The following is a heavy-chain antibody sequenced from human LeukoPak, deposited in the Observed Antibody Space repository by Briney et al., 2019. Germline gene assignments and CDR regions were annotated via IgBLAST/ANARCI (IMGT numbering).Heavy chain of an antibody. V-gene: IGHV4-4*07. Sequence: SETLSLTCTVPGDSISSYYWSWIRQPAGKGLEWIGRVYVTGSTNLNPALQSRVTMSVDMSKNQFSLKLTSVTAADTAVYYCARDRQWLVGHWGQGTLVTVSS. CDR3: ARDRQWLVGH. CDR1: GDSISSYY. J-gene: IGHJ5*02. D-gene: IGHD6-19*01. CDR2: VYVTGST.